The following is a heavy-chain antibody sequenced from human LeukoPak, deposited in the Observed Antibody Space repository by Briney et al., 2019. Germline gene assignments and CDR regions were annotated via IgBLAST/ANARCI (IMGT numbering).Heavy chain of an antibody. CDR2: IKQDGSEK. D-gene: IGHD3-22*01. CDR3: ARGSYYYDSSGYCIFDY. Sequence: GGSLRLSCAASGFTFSSYWMSWVRQAPGKGLEWVANIKQDGSEKYYVDSVKGRFTISRDNAENSLYLQMNSLRAEDTAVYYCARGSYYYDSSGYCIFDYWGQGTLVTVSS. CDR1: GFTFSSYW. J-gene: IGHJ4*02. V-gene: IGHV3-7*01.